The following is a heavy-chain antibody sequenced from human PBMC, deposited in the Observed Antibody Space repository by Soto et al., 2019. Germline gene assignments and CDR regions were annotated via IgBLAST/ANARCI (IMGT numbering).Heavy chain of an antibody. J-gene: IGHJ4*02. CDR3: TTEEGGGYHFDS. D-gene: IGHD1-26*01. V-gene: IGHV3-15*01. Sequence: GGSLRLSCAASGFTFSNAWMSWVRQAPGKGLEWVGRIKSKTDGGTTDYAAPVKGRFTISRDDSKNTLYLQMNSLKTEDTAVYYCTTEEGGGYHFDSWGQGTLVTVSS. CDR2: IKSKTDGGTT. CDR1: GFTFSNAW.